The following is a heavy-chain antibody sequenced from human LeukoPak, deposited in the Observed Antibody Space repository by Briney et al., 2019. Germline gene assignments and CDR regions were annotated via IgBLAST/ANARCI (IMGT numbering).Heavy chain of an antibody. D-gene: IGHD3-3*01. Sequence: PGGSLRLSCAASGFTFSSHAMSWVRQAPGKGLEWVSAISGSGGSTYYADSVKGRFTISRDNSKNTLYLQMNSLRAEDTAVYYCAKDIGDFWSGSPYYYGMDVWGQGTTVTVSS. CDR3: AKDIGDFWSGSPYYYGMDV. CDR1: GFTFSSHA. V-gene: IGHV3-23*01. CDR2: ISGSGGST. J-gene: IGHJ6*02.